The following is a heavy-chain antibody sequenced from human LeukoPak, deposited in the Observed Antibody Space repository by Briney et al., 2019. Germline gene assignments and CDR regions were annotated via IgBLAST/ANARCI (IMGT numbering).Heavy chain of an antibody. CDR2: INHSGST. CDR3: ARGFYGSSPAIDAPTGAYYYYMDV. V-gene: IGHV4-34*01. Sequence: SETLSLTCTVSGASISGYYWSWIRQPPGKGLEWIGEINHSGSTNYNPSLKSRVTISVDTSKNQFSLKLSSVTAADTAVYYCARGFYGSSPAIDAPTGAYYYYMDVWGKGTTVTVSS. CDR1: GASISGYY. D-gene: IGHD3-10*01. J-gene: IGHJ6*03.